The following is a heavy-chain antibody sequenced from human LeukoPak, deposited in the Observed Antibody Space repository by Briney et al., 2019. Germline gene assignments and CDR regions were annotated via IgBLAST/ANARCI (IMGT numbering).Heavy chain of an antibody. Sequence: GGSLRLSCAASGFIFSSYWMSWVRQAPGKGLEWVANIKQDGSEKNYVDSVKGRFTISRDNAENSLYLQMNSLRAEDTAVFYCARGSNNWFYWGQGTLVTVSS. D-gene: IGHD1-1*01. J-gene: IGHJ4*02. CDR2: IKQDGSEK. CDR3: ARGSNNWFY. CDR1: GFIFSSYW. V-gene: IGHV3-7*04.